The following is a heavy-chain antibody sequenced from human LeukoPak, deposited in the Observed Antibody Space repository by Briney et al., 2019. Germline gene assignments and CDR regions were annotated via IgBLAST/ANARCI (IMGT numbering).Heavy chain of an antibody. CDR3: ARGYSGYRFDY. V-gene: IGHV4-39*01. CDR1: GASISSRSYD. CDR2: IYYSAST. J-gene: IGHJ4*02. D-gene: IGHD5-12*01. Sequence: TTSETLSLTCTVSGASISSRSYDWGGSREPPGKGLEWIVSIYYSASTYYNPSLKSRVTISVDTSKNQFSLKLSSVTAADTAVYCCARGYSGYRFDYWGQGTLVTVSS.